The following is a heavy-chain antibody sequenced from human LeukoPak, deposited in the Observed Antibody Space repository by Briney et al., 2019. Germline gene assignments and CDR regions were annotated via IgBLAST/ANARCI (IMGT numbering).Heavy chain of an antibody. CDR2: IYYSGST. D-gene: IGHD5-18*01. CDR1: GGSISDYY. Sequence: NPSETLSLTCTVSGGSISDYYWTWVRQPPGKGLEWIGYIYYSGSTNYNPSLKSRVTISVDTTKNQFSLKLSSVTAADTAVYYCARVDTVMVRGASYYCGMDVWGQGTTVTVSS. J-gene: IGHJ6*02. V-gene: IGHV4-59*01. CDR3: ARVDTVMVRGASYYCGMDV.